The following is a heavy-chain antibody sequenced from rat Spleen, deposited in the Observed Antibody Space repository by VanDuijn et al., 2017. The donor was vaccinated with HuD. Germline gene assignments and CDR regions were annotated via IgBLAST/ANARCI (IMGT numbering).Heavy chain of an antibody. J-gene: IGHJ2*01. CDR3: ATQHYYDGYYRDY. CDR1: GFSLVSYG. CDR2: IWGNGNT. D-gene: IGHD1-12*03. V-gene: IGHV2S61*01. Sequence: QVQLKESGPVLVQPSQTLSLTCTVSGFSLVSYGVSWVRQPPGKGLEWMGVIWGNGNTNYKSPLKSRMSISKDTSKSQVFLKMNNLQTEDTAMYFCATQHYYDGYYRDYWGQGVMVTVSS.